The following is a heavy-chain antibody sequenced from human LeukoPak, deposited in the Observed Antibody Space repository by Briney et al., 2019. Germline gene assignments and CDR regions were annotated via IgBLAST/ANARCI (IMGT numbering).Heavy chain of an antibody. CDR3: ARRKFSDTWFVP. CDR1: EYDFANYW. J-gene: IGHJ5*02. D-gene: IGHD1-14*01. Sequence: GESLKISCKGSEYDFANYWIGWVRQMPGKGLEWVGIVYPAGSTIHYSPAFQGQVTMSVDRSISTAYLQWTSLKASDTAMYFCARRKFSDTWFVPWGQGTLVTVSS. CDR2: VYPAGSTI. V-gene: IGHV5-51*01.